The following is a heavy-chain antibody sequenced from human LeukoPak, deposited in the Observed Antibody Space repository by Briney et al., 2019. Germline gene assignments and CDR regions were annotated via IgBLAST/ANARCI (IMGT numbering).Heavy chain of an antibody. D-gene: IGHD3-16*01. CDR2: MSGSGGNI. CDR3: SKGRQAYVRPPPLDY. CDR1: GFNFGTYA. Sequence: GGALRLSCAASGFNFGTYAMTWVRQPPGKGLEWLSAMSGSGGNIYYADSVKGRFTISRDNSKNTLYLHINSLRAEDTAIYYLSKGRQAYVRPPPLDYWGQGTLVTVSS. J-gene: IGHJ4*02. V-gene: IGHV3-23*01.